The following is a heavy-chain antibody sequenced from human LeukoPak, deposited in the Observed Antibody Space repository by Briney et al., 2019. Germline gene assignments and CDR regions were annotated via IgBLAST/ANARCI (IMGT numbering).Heavy chain of an antibody. CDR1: GFSLSTSEVG. J-gene: IGHJ4*02. D-gene: IGHD2-2*01. CDR2: IYLDDDK. CDR3: AHCTVLSDY. Sequence: SGPTLLQPPPTLTLTCTFSGFSLSTSEVGVGWIRQPPGKALEWLALIYLDDDKRYSPSLKSRLTITKDTSKNQVVLTRTNKGSVYTATYYCAHCTVLSDYWGQGTLVTVSS. V-gene: IGHV2-5*02.